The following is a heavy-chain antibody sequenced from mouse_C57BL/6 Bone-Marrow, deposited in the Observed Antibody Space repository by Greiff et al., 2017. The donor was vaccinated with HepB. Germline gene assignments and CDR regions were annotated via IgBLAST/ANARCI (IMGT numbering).Heavy chain of an antibody. CDR2: IDPANGDT. Sequence: EVQLQESGAELVRPGASVKLSCTASGFNIKDDYMHWVKQRPEQGLEWIGWIDPANGDTEYASKFQGKATIIADTSSNTAYQQLSSLTSEDTAVYYCTSIYYYGSSYAMDYWGQGTSVTVSS. V-gene: IGHV14-4*01. D-gene: IGHD1-1*01. CDR1: GFNIKDDY. CDR3: TSIYYYGSSYAMDY. J-gene: IGHJ4*01.